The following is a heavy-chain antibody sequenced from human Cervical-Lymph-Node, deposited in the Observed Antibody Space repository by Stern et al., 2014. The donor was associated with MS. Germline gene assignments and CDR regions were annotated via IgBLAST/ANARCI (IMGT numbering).Heavy chain of an antibody. V-gene: IGHV4-4*02. D-gene: IGHD6-19*01. CDR3: ARVAFSSGWYIDD. Sequence: QVQLQESGPGLVKPSETLSLICAVSGGSVGRTNWGSWVRQPPGKGLQWIGELFHSGSTDYNTSRRSRDTISLDKYTTQFSLKLNSVTAADTAVYYCARVAFSSGWYIDDWGQGTLVTVSS. CDR2: LFHSGST. J-gene: IGHJ4*02. CDR1: GGSVGRTNW.